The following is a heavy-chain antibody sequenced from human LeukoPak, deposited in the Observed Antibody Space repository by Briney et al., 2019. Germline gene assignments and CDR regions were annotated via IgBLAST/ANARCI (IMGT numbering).Heavy chain of an antibody. Sequence: FSYASANSFYISWIPWVRPLPLQGLELLGCIHPSDSYTVYSPSLQGLVTIAADTSGSTAYLQRSILTASDTATYSAARRHQASSGFPFGYWGQGTLVTVSS. V-gene: IGHV5-10-1*01. J-gene: IGHJ4*02. CDR2: IHPSDSYT. CDR3: ARRHQASSGFPFGY. CDR1: ANSFYISW. D-gene: IGHD3-22*01.